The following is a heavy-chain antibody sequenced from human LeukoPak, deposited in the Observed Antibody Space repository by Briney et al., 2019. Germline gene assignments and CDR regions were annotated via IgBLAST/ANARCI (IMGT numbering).Heavy chain of an antibody. CDR2: IYYSGNT. D-gene: IGHD3-3*01. J-gene: IGHJ4*02. CDR3: ARRFFDFWSGSSPNFDY. CDR1: GGSISSYY. V-gene: IGHV4-59*12. Sequence: SETLSLTCTVSGGSISSYYWSWMRQSPGKGLEWIGYIYYSGNTNYNPSLKGRVTISVDTSKNQFSLKLSSVTAADTAVYYCARRFFDFWSGSSPNFDYWGQGTLVTVSS.